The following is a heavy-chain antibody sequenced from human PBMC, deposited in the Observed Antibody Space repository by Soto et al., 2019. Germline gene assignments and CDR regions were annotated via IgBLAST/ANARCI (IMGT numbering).Heavy chain of an antibody. D-gene: IGHD6-6*01. J-gene: IGHJ4*02. CDR3: TSGSAAPLSLLYFDT. V-gene: IGHV4-30-2*01. CDR1: GASMTTGGFS. CDR2: VYYRAST. Sequence: SETLSLTCAVSGASMTTGGFSWTWVRQPPGGGLEWIGHVYYRASTQYNPSLQCRVSISVGTSRSLFSRRLTSLTAADTAVYFCTSGSAAPLSLLYFDTWGQGTPVTGCS.